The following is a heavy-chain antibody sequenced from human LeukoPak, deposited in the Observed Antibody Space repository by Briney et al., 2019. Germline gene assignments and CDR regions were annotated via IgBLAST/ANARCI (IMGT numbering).Heavy chain of an antibody. CDR2: IYSGGST. J-gene: IGHJ4*02. Sequence: GSLELSWAASGFHVNNNYMSWVRQAPGKGLGWVSVIYSGGSTYYADSVKGRFTISRDNSKNTLYLQMNSLRAEDTAVYYCAREAVDTAMAFDYWGQGTLVTVSS. D-gene: IGHD5-18*01. V-gene: IGHV3-66*01. CDR3: AREAVDTAMAFDY. CDR1: GFHVNNNY.